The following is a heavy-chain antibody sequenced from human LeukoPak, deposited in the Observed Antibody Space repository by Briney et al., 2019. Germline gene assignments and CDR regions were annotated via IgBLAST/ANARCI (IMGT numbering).Heavy chain of an antibody. CDR1: GYTFTGYY. Sequence: ASVKVSCKASGYTFTGYYMHWVRQAPGQGLEWMGWINPNSGGTNYAQKFQGRVTMTRDTSISTAYMELSRLRSEDTAVYYCASVQPAGQTYYYYYYMDVWGKGTTVTISS. CDR2: INPNSGGT. D-gene: IGHD2-2*01. J-gene: IGHJ6*03. V-gene: IGHV1-2*02. CDR3: ASVQPAGQTYYYYYYMDV.